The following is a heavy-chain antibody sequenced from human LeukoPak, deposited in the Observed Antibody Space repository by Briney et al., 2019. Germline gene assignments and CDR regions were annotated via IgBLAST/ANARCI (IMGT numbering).Heavy chain of an antibody. CDR3: AREKTGDGEGLDY. CDR1: GGSISSGGYY. D-gene: IGHD7-27*01. Sequence: SQTLSLTCTVSGGSISSGGYYWSWIRQPPGKGLEWIGYIYHSGSTYYNPSLKSRVTISVDRSKNQFSLKLSSVTAADTAVYYCAREKTGDGEGLDYWGQGTLVTVSS. J-gene: IGHJ4*02. CDR2: IYHSGST. V-gene: IGHV4-30-2*01.